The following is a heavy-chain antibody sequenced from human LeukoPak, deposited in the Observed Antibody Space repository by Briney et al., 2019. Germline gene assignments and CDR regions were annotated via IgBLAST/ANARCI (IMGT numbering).Heavy chain of an antibody. J-gene: IGHJ4*02. V-gene: IGHV1-69*06. CDR3: ARDPSGSGSYYMSPGDY. CDR1: GGTFSSYA. Sequence: AASVTVSCKASGGTFSSYAISWVRQAPGQGPEWMGGIIPIFGTANCAQKFQGRVTITADKSTSTAYMELSSLRSEDTAVYYCARDPSGSGSYYMSPGDYWGQGTLVTVSS. CDR2: IIPIFGTA. D-gene: IGHD3-10*01.